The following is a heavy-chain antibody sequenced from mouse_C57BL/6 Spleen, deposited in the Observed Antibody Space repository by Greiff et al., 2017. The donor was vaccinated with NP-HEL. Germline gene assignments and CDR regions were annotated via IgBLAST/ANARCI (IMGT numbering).Heavy chain of an antibody. CDR3: ARAYSNYWYFDV. J-gene: IGHJ1*03. CDR2: INYDGSST. D-gene: IGHD2-5*01. CDR1: GFTFSDYY. Sequence: EVKLVESEGGLVQPGSSMKLSCTASGFTFSDYYMAWVRQVPEKGLEWVANINYDGSSTYYLDSLKSRFIISRDNAKNILYLQRSSLKSEDTATYYCARAYSNYWYFDVWGTGTTVTVSS. V-gene: IGHV5-16*01.